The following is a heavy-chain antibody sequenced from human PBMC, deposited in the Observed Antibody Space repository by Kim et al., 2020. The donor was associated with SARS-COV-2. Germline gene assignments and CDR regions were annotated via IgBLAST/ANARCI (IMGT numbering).Heavy chain of an antibody. CDR3: ARQMRGSPFGDAFDF. Sequence: GESLKISCKGSGYTLSSYWIAWLRHMPGKGLECMGIIYPADSDTNESPSFQGQVTISADKSLSTAYLKWSSLKASDTAIYYCARQMRGSPFGDAFDFWGQGTMLTVSS. J-gene: IGHJ3*01. V-gene: IGHV5-51*01. CDR2: IYPADSDT. CDR1: GYTLSSYW. D-gene: IGHD3-16*01.